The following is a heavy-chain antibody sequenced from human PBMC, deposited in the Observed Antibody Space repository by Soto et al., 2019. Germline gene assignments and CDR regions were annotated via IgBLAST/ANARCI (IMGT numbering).Heavy chain of an antibody. J-gene: IGHJ4*02. CDR2: ISGSGGTT. D-gene: IGHD7-27*01. V-gene: IGHV3-23*01. Sequence: EVQLLESGGGLVQPGGSLRLSCAASGFTFSSYAMSWVHQAPGKGLEWVSIISGSGGTTYYADSVKGRFTISRDNSKNTLYLQMNSLRAEDTAVYHCAKKRTDSGELFDSWGQGTLVTVSS. CDR1: GFTFSSYA. CDR3: AKKRTDSGELFDS.